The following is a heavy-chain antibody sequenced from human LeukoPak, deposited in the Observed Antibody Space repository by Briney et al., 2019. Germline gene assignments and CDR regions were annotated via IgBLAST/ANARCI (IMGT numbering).Heavy chain of an antibody. Sequence: SETLSLTCTVSGYSISSGYYWGWIRQPPGKGLEWIGSIYHSGSTYYNPSLKSRVTISVDTSKNQFSLKLSSVTAADTAVYYCARGWGEYSSGWWDYYGMDVWGQGTTVTVSS. CDR3: ARGWGEYSSGWWDYYGMDV. D-gene: IGHD6-19*01. V-gene: IGHV4-38-2*02. CDR2: IYHSGST. J-gene: IGHJ6*02. CDR1: GYSISSGYY.